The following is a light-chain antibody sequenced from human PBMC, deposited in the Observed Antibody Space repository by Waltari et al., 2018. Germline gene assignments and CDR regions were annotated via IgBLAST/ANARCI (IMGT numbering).Light chain of an antibody. CDR2: GAS. CDR1: QSVGRT. Sequence: RSCRTSQSVGRTLAWYQQKPGQAPRLLIYGASIRATGIPDRFSGSGSGTDFSLTISRLEPEDFAVYYCQHYVRLPVTFGQGTKVEIK. V-gene: IGKV3-20*01. CDR3: QHYVRLPVT. J-gene: IGKJ1*01.